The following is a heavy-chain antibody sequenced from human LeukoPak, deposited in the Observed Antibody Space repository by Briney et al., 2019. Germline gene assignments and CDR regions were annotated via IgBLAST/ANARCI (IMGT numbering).Heavy chain of an antibody. V-gene: IGHV3-23*01. CDR2: ISGSGGST. CDR3: AKDRERFLEWLSEFDY. D-gene: IGHD3-3*01. Sequence: GGSLRLSCAASGFTFSSYAMSWVRQAPGKGLEWVSAISGSGGSTYYADSVKGQFTISRDNSKNTLYLQMNSLRAEDTAVYYCAKDRERFLEWLSEFDYWGQGTLVTVSS. J-gene: IGHJ4*02. CDR1: GFTFSSYA.